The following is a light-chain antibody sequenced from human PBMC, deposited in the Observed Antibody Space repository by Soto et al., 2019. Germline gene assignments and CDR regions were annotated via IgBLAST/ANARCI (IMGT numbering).Light chain of an antibody. CDR1: QTVNSDY. Sequence: EIVLTPSPGTLSLSPGATATLSCRASQTVNSDYLAWFQQRPGQAPRLLIFATSRRATDIPDRFSGSGSGTDFTLTISSLEPEDSAVYYCQQRSNWPLTFGPGTKVDIK. CDR2: ATS. J-gene: IGKJ3*01. V-gene: IGKV3D-20*02. CDR3: QQRSNWPLT.